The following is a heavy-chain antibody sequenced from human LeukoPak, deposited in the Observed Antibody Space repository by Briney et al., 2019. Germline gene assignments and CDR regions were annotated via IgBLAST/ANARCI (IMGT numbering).Heavy chain of an antibody. CDR2: IYYSGST. Sequence: SETLSLTCIASGVSISNSSYYWGWIRQPPGKGLEWIGSIYYSGSTYYNPFLKSRVTISVDTSKNQFSLKLSSVTAADTAVYYCAREGLNMVRGVIPKEAWGWFDPWGQGTLVTVSS. CDR1: GVSISNSSYY. CDR3: AREGLNMVRGVIPKEAWGWFDP. D-gene: IGHD3-10*01. V-gene: IGHV4-39*07. J-gene: IGHJ5*02.